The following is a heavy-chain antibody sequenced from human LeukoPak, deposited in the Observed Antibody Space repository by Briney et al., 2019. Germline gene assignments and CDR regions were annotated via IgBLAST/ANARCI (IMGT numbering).Heavy chain of an antibody. J-gene: IGHJ4*02. CDR3: ARGASRADY. Sequence: GGSLRLSCAASGFTFSSYEMNWVRQAPGKGLEWVSYISSSGSTIYYADSVKGRFTISRDNAKNSLYLQMNSLRAEDTALYYCARGASRADYWGQGTLVTVSS. CDR2: ISSSGSTI. V-gene: IGHV3-48*03. CDR1: GFTFSSYE.